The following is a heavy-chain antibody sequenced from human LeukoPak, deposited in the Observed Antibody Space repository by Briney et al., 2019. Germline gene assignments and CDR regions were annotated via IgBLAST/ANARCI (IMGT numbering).Heavy chain of an antibody. J-gene: IGHJ3*02. D-gene: IGHD2-21*01. CDR3: ARVRAAATIDAFDI. CDR1: GYSFTNYW. Sequence: GESLKISCKGSGYSFTNYWIGWVRQMPGKGLEWMGIIYPGDSETGYSPSFQGQVTISADKSISTAYLQWSSLKASDTAMFYCARVRAAATIDAFDIWGQGTMVTVSS. CDR2: IYPGDSET. V-gene: IGHV5-51*01.